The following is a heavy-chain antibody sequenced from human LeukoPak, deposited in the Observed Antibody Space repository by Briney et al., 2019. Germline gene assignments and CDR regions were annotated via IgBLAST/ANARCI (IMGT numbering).Heavy chain of an antibody. D-gene: IGHD3-10*01. J-gene: IGHJ4*02. V-gene: IGHV4-34*01. CDR1: GGSFTGYY. CDR2: INHSGST. CDR3: ARPTYYYGSGIDY. Sequence: SETLSLTCAVYGGSFTGYYWNWIRQPPGKGLEWIGEINHSGSTDYNPSLKSRVTISVDTSKNQFSLKLSSVTAADTAVYYCARPTYYYGSGIDYWGQGTLVTVSS.